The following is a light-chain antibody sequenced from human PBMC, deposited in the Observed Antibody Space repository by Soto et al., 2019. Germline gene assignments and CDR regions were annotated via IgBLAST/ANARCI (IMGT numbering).Light chain of an antibody. CDR1: GSDIGAYNY. Sequence: QSALTQPASVSGSPGQSITISCTGTGSDIGAYNYVSWYQQHPGKAPKLIIHGVTHRPSGVSTRFSASKSAYTASLTISGLQAEDEADYYCSSFTTNYFYVFGPGTNLTVL. CDR3: SSFTTNYFYV. J-gene: IGLJ1*01. V-gene: IGLV2-14*01. CDR2: GVT.